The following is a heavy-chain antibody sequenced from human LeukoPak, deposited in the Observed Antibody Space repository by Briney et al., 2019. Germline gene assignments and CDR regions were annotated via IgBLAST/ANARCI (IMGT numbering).Heavy chain of an antibody. CDR3: AGISSGWSETMYYFDY. J-gene: IGHJ4*02. CDR2: IIPIFGTA. CDR1: GGTFSSYA. D-gene: IGHD6-19*01. Sequence: ASVKVSCKASGGTFSSYAISWVRQAPGQGLEWMGGIIPIFGTANYAQKFQGRVTMTTDTSASIVHMELRSQKSDDTAVYYCAGISSGWSETMYYFDYWGQGTLVTVSS. V-gene: IGHV1-69*05.